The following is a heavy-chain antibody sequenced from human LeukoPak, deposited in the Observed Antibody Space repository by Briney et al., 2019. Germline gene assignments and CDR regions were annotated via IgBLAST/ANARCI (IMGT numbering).Heavy chain of an antibody. CDR2: IKQDGSEK. CDR3: ARGIVGATLDY. D-gene: IGHD1-26*01. V-gene: IGHV3-7*02. J-gene: IGHJ4*02. Sequence: GGSLRLSCAASGFTFSSYWMTWVRQAPGKGLEWVANIKQDGSEKYFVDSVKGRFTISRDNAKNSLYLQMNSLRDEDTAVYYCARGIVGATLDYWGQGTLVTVSS. CDR1: GFTFSSYW.